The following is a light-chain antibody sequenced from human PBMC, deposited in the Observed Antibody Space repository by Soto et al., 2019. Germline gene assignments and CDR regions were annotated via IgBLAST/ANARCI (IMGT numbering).Light chain of an antibody. J-gene: IGKJ2*01. CDR2: GAS. CDR3: QQYGSSPYT. V-gene: IGKV3-20*01. CDR1: QSVSRTY. Sequence: EIVLTQSPGTLSLSPGERATLSCRASQSVSRTYLAWYHQTPDQAPRLLIYGASNRATGIPDRFSGSGSGTDFTLTINRLAPGDFAVYFCQQYGSSPYTFGQGTKLEIK.